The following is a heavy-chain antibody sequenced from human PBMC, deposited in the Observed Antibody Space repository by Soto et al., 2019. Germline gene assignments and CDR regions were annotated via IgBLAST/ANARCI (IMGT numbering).Heavy chain of an antibody. CDR2: INANSGNT. D-gene: IGHD3-3*01. V-gene: IGHV1-18*04. CDR3: ASLRVESGYWGLFDP. CDR1: GYTFTGYY. Sequence: ASVKVSCKASGYTFTGYYMHWMRQAPGQGLEWMGWINANSGNTDYAQNLQGRVTMTTDTSTSTAYMELRSLRSDDTAVYYCASLRVESGYWGLFDPWGQGTLVTVSS. J-gene: IGHJ5*02.